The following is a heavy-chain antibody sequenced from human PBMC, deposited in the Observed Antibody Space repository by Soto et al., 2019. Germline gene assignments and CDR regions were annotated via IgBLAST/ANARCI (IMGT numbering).Heavy chain of an antibody. V-gene: IGHV3-33*01. Sequence: QVQLVESGRGVVQPGRSLRLSCAASGFTFSNYGMHWVRQAPGKGLEWVAVIWYDGSNKYYADSVKGRFTISRDNSKNTLYLQMDSLRAEDTAVYFCVRAAAGNSPFDYWGQVTLATVSS. D-gene: IGHD6-13*01. CDR3: VRAAAGNSPFDY. J-gene: IGHJ4*02. CDR2: IWYDGSNK. CDR1: GFTFSNYG.